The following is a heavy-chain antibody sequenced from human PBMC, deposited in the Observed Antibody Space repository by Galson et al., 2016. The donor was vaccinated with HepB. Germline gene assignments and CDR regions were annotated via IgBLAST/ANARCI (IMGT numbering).Heavy chain of an antibody. CDR1: GFTFSYYS. CDR3: ARDLIAAAGRTFYYYYYYMDV. CDR2: ISSSSSDI. Sequence: LRLSCAASGFTFSYYSMNWVRQAPGKGLEWVSSISSSSSDIYYADSAQGRFTISRDNTKNSLYLQMNSLRAEDTAVYYCARDLIAAAGRTFYYYYYYMDVWGKGTTVTVSS. D-gene: IGHD6-13*01. V-gene: IGHV3-21*01. J-gene: IGHJ6*03.